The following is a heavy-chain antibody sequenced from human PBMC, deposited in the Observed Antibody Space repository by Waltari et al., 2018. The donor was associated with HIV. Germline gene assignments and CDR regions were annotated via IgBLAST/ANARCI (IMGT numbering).Heavy chain of an antibody. D-gene: IGHD3-10*01. CDR3: AREGHYYGSGRFGGDY. V-gene: IGHV3-33*01. CDR2: IWYDGSNK. Sequence: QVQLVESGGGVVQPGRSLRLSCAASGFTFSTYGMHWVRQAPGKGLEGVEGIWYDGSNKYYADSVKGRLTISRDNSKNTVYLQINRLRAEDTAVYYCAREGHYYGSGRFGGDYWGQGTLVTVSS. J-gene: IGHJ4*02. CDR1: GFTFSTYG.